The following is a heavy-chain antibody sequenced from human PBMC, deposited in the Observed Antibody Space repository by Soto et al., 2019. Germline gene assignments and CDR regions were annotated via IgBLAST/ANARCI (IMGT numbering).Heavy chain of an antibody. V-gene: IGHV3-11*05. CDR3: ARDLRRNSGSYFDY. CDR2: IDSSSGYT. J-gene: IGHJ4*02. Sequence: PGGSLRLSCAASGLRCSDYYMSWIRQAPGKGLEWTSYIDSSSGYTNYADSVKGRFTISRDNAKNSLYLQVSSLRAEDTAIYYCARDLRRNSGSYFDYWGQGTPVTVSS. D-gene: IGHD1-26*01. CDR1: GLRCSDYY.